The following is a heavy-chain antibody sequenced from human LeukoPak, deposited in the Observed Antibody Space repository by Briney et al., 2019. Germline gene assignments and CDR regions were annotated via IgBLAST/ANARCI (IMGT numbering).Heavy chain of an antibody. D-gene: IGHD3-22*01. V-gene: IGHV3-74*01. CDR3: ARGFDSRFFDY. Sequence: PGGSLRLSCAASGFTFSNYWMHWVRQAPGKGLVWVSRINTDGSSTTYADSVKGRFTISRDNAKNTLYLQMNSLRAEDTAVYYCARGFDSRFFDYWGQGTVVTVSS. J-gene: IGHJ4*02. CDR2: INTDGSST. CDR1: GFTFSNYW.